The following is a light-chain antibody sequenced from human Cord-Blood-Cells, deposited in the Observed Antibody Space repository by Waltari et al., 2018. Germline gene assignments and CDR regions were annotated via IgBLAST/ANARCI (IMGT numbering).Light chain of an antibody. V-gene: IGKV3-15*01. CDR3: QQYNNWYT. CDR1: QSVSSN. J-gene: IGKJ2*01. CDR2: GAS. Sequence: EIVMTQPPATLSVSPGERATLSCRASQSVSSNLAWYQQKPGQAPRLLIYGASTRATGIPARFSGSGSGREFTLTISSLQSEDFAVYYCQQYNNWYTFGQGTKLEIK.